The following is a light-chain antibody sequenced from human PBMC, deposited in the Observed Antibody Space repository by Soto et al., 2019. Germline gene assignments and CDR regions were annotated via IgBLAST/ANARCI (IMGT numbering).Light chain of an antibody. CDR1: QSISRS. Sequence: DIQMTQSPSSLSASVGDRVTITCRASQSISRSLNWYQQKPGKAPRLLIYAASSLQNGVPSRFSGSGSGTAFTLTISSLQPEDAAIYSCQQSYNSPMYTFGQGTTLEIK. V-gene: IGKV1-39*01. CDR3: QQSYNSPMYT. CDR2: AAS. J-gene: IGKJ2*01.